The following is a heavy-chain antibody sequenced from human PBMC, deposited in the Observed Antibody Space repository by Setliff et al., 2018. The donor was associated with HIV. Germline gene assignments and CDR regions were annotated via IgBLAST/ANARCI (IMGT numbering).Heavy chain of an antibody. CDR2: IYQSGAT. D-gene: IGHD1-1*01. V-gene: IGHV4-38-2*01. CDR3: GGAAPRTGQGTIDY. CDR1: GYSMSSGFS. J-gene: IGHJ4*02. Sequence: SETLSLTCAVSGYSMSSGFSWAWIRQAPGKGLEWIGTIYQSGATFCNPSLKSRVTISVDTSNNHFSLKMPSGTATDTAVYYCGGAAPRTGQGTIDYWGQGTLVTVSS.